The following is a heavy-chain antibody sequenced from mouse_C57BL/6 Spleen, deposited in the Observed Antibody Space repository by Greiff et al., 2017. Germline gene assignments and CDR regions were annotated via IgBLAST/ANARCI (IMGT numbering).Heavy chain of an antibody. CDR3: TTGGVGGGHYYAMDY. CDR1: GFNIKDDY. V-gene: IGHV14-4*01. CDR2: IDPENGDT. Sequence: EVQLQQSGAELVRPGASVKLSCTASGFNIKDDYMHWVKQRPEQGLEWIGWIDPENGDTEYASKFQGKATITADPSSNTAYLQLSSLTSEDTAVYYCTTGGVGGGHYYAMDYWGQGTSVTVSS. J-gene: IGHJ4*01. D-gene: IGHD1-1*01.